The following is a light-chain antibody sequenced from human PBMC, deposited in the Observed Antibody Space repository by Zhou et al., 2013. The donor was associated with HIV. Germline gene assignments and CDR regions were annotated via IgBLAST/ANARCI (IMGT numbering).Light chain of an antibody. J-gene: IGKJ1*01. CDR2: GAS. V-gene: IGKV3-15*01. CDR1: QSVSSN. CDR3: QQYNNWPPWT. Sequence: EIVMTQSPATLSVSPGERATLSCRASQSVSSNLAWYQQKPGQAPRLLIYGASTRATGIPARFSGSGSGTEFTLTISNMQSEDFAVYYCQQYNNWPPWTFGQGDQGGNQT.